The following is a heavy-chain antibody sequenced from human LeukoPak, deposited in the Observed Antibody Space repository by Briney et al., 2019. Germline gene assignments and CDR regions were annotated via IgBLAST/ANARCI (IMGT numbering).Heavy chain of an antibody. D-gene: IGHD3-9*01. V-gene: IGHV3-53*01. CDR1: GFTVSSNY. CDR2: IYSGGST. Sequence: GGSLRLSCAASGFTVSSNYMSWVRQAPGKGLEWVSVIYSGGSTYYADSVKGRFTISRDNSRNTLFLQMNSLRAEDTALFYCAKGDNNILTGYYNSFDSWGQGTLVTVSS. J-gene: IGHJ4*02. CDR3: AKGDNNILTGYYNSFDS.